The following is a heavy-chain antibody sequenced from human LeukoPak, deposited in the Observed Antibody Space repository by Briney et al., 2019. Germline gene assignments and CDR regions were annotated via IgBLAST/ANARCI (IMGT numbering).Heavy chain of an antibody. J-gene: IGHJ4*02. D-gene: IGHD5-24*01. CDR2: IIPTFGTA. Sequence: GASVKVSCKASVGTFSSYAISWVRQAPGQGLEWMGGIIPTFGTANYAQKFQGRVTITADESTSTAYMELSSLRSEDTAVYYCARGSSDGYNWDYFDYWGQGTLVTVSS. CDR3: ARGSSDGYNWDYFDY. CDR1: VGTFSSYA. V-gene: IGHV1-69*13.